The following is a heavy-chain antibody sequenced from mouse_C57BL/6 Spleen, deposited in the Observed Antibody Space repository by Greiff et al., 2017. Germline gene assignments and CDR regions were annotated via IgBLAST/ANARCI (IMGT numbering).Heavy chain of an antibody. J-gene: IGHJ1*03. D-gene: IGHD4-1*01. Sequence: EVKLVESGGGLVKPGGSLKLSCAASGFTFSSYAMSWVRQTPEKRLEWVATISDGGSYTYYPDNVKGRFTISRDNAKNNLYLQMSHLKSEDTAMYYGARDRELGRRYFDVWGTGTTVTVSS. CDR2: ISDGGSYT. V-gene: IGHV5-4*01. CDR1: GFTFSSYA. CDR3: ARDRELGRRYFDV.